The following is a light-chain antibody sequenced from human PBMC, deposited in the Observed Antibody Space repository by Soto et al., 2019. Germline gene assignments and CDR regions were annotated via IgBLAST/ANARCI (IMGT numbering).Light chain of an antibody. CDR3: SSYTSSSTV. Sequence: QSVLTQPASVSGSPGQSITISCTGTSSDVGGYKYVSWYQQHPGKAPKLMIYDVSYRPSGVSNRFSGSKSGNTASLTISGLQAEDEADYYCSSYTSSSTVFGGGTKLTVL. CDR2: DVS. J-gene: IGLJ2*01. V-gene: IGLV2-14*01. CDR1: SSDVGGYKY.